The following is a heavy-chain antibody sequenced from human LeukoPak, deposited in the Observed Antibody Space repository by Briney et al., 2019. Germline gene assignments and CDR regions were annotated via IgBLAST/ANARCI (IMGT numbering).Heavy chain of an antibody. J-gene: IGHJ4*02. CDR2: IYHSGST. CDR3: ARRVAFCTNGVCYLPPEHFDY. D-gene: IGHD2-8*01. Sequence: SETLSLTCTVSGGSISSYYWSWIRQPPRKGLERIGSIYHSGSTYYNPSLKSRVTISVDTSKNQFSLKLSSVTAADTAVYYCARRVAFCTNGVCYLPPEHFDYWGQGTLVTVSS. V-gene: IGHV4-59*08. CDR1: GGSISSYY.